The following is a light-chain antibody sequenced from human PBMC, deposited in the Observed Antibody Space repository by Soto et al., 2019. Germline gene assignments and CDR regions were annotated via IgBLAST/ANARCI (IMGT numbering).Light chain of an antibody. Sequence: EIVMTQSPATLSVSPGERATLSCRASQSVSSNLAWYQQKPGHAPRLLIYGASTRATGIPARFSGSGSGTEFTLTISSLQSEDFAVYYCQQYNNWPSITFGQGTRLEI. CDR2: GAS. CDR3: QQYNNWPSIT. J-gene: IGKJ5*01. CDR1: QSVSSN. V-gene: IGKV3-15*01.